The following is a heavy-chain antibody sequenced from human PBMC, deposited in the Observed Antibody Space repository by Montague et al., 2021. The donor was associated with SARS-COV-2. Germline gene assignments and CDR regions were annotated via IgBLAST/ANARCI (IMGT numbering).Heavy chain of an antibody. CDR2: ISSSSYI. Sequence: SLRLSCAASGFTFSSYSTNWVRQAPGKGLEWVSSISSSSYIYYADSVKGRFTISRDNAKNSLYLQMNSLRAEDTAVYYCASDRGELHAADYWGQGTLVTVSS. CDR3: ASDRGELHAADY. J-gene: IGHJ4*02. V-gene: IGHV3-21*01. CDR1: GFTFSSYS. D-gene: IGHD1-26*01.